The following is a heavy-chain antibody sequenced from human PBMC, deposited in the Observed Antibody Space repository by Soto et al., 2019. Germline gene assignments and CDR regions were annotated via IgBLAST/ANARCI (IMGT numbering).Heavy chain of an antibody. D-gene: IGHD1-26*01. CDR3: ARVGATSLYYYGMDV. Sequence: ASVKVSCKASGYIFTDYAISWVRQAPGQGPEWMGWISGYNGDTNTHYSQKFQGRVTMTTDMSTTTAYMELRSLRSDDTAVYYCARVGATSLYYYGMDVWGQGTTVTVSS. CDR2: ISGYNGDTNT. CDR1: GYIFTDYA. V-gene: IGHV1-18*01. J-gene: IGHJ6*02.